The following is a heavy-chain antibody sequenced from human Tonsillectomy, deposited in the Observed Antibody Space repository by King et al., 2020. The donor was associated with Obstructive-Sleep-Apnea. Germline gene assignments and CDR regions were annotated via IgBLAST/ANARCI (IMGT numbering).Heavy chain of an antibody. V-gene: IGHV3-33*06. CDR2: IWFDGSNT. J-gene: IGHJ6*02. CDR1: GCTFNSYT. CDR3: AKEGEDRYCSSPTCYDYGMDV. Sequence: QLVQSGGGVVQPGRSLRLSCAASGCTFNSYTMHWVRQAPGKGLEWVAVIWFDGSNTYYADSVKGRFTISRDNSKNTLYLQMNSLRAEDTAVYYCAKEGEDRYCSSPTCYDYGMDVWGQGATVTVSS. D-gene: IGHD2-2*01.